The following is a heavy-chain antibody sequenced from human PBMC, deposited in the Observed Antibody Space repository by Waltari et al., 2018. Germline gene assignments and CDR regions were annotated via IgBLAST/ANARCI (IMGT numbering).Heavy chain of an antibody. CDR2: IIPIFGTA. V-gene: IGHV1-69*01. J-gene: IGHJ5*02. CDR3: ASSPGDSSGYGWFDP. Sequence: QVQLVQSGAEVKKPGSSVKVSCKASGGPFSSTAISWVRQAPGQGLEWMGGIIPIFGTANYEQKFQGRVTITADESTSTAYMELSSLRSEDTAVYYCASSPGDSSGYGWFDPWGQGTLVTVSS. D-gene: IGHD3-22*01. CDR1: GGPFSSTA.